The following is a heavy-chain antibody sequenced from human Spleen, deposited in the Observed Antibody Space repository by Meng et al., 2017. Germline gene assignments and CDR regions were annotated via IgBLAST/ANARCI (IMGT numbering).Heavy chain of an antibody. Sequence: GESLKISCADSGFTFSSYWMHWVRQAPGKGLVWVSRINSDGSSTSYADSVKGRFTISRDNAKNTLYLQMNSRRAEDTAVYYCARPQLVPAMVRGANDAFDIWGQGTMVTVSS. CDR2: INSDGSST. D-gene: IGHD3-10*01. J-gene: IGHJ3*02. CDR3: ARPQLVPAMVRGANDAFDI. CDR1: GFTFSSYW. V-gene: IGHV3-74*01.